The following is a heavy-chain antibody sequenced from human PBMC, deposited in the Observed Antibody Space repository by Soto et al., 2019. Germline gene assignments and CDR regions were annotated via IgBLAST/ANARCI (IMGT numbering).Heavy chain of an antibody. CDR1: GFTFSSYG. CDR3: AKGRQIVADLGLFDY. Sequence: GGSLRLSCAASGFTFSSYGMHWVRQAPGKGLEWVAVISYDGSNKYYADSVKGRFTISRDNSKNTLYLQMNSLRAEDTAVYYCAKGRQIVADLGLFDYWGQGTLVTAPQ. D-gene: IGHD5-12*01. J-gene: IGHJ4*02. V-gene: IGHV3-30*18. CDR2: ISYDGSNK.